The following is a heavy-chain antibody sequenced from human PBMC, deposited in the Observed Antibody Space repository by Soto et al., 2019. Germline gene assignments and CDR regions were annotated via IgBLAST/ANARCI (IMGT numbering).Heavy chain of an antibody. D-gene: IGHD6-13*01. CDR1: GFTFSSYW. Sequence: GGSLRLSCAASGFTFSSYWMSWVRQAPGKGLEWVANIKQDGSEKYKVDSVKGRFTISRDNAKNSLYLQMNSLRAEDTAVYYCESKIGYCSSWSNPSDAFDIWGQGTMVTVSS. J-gene: IGHJ3*02. CDR2: IKQDGSEK. V-gene: IGHV3-7*01. CDR3: ESKIGYCSSWSNPSDAFDI.